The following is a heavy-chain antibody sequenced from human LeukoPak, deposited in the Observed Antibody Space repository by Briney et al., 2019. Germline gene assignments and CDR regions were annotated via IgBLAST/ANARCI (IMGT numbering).Heavy chain of an antibody. J-gene: IGHJ4*02. Sequence: GGSLRLSCAASGFTFSDRYMGWVRQGPGKGLEWVGRIRKKDNSYSTEYAASVTGRFTISRDDSENPLYLQMNSLTAEDTAVYYCAKEPYSGSQLLDYWGQGTLVTVSS. D-gene: IGHD1-26*01. V-gene: IGHV3-72*01. CDR3: AKEPYSGSQLLDY. CDR1: GFTFSDRY. CDR2: IRKKDNSYST.